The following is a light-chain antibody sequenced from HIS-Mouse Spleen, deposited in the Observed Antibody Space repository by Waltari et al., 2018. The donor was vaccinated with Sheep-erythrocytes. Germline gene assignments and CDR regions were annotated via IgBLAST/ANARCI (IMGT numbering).Light chain of an antibody. Sequence: SYELTQPPSVSVSPGQTVSITCSGDKLGDKYACWYQQKPGQSPVLVIYQDSKRPSGIPARFSGSNSGNTATLTISGTQAMDEADYYCQAWDSSIVVFGGGTKLTVL. V-gene: IGLV3-1*01. CDR2: QDS. J-gene: IGLJ2*01. CDR1: KLGDKY. CDR3: QAWDSSIVV.